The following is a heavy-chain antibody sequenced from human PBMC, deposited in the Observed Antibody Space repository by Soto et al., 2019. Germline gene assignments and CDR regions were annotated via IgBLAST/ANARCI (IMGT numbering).Heavy chain of an antibody. CDR2: IYHSGRT. Sequence: PPHTPYLTCAVFGGSISSRNWWSWVRQHPGKGLEWIGDIYHSGRTNYNPSLKSRVTISVDKSKNQYSLNLSSVTAADTAVYYCARWVEVSLDYFDSWGQGTPVTVSS. CDR1: GGSISSRNW. CDR3: ARWVEVSLDYFDS. J-gene: IGHJ4*02. V-gene: IGHV4-4*03. D-gene: IGHD2-15*01.